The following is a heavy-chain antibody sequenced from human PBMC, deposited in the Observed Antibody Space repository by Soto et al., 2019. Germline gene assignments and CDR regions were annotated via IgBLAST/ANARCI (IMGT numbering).Heavy chain of an antibody. J-gene: IGHJ4*02. D-gene: IGHD6-19*01. CDR1: GYTLTELS. CDR2: FDPEDGET. Sequence: SVKVSCKVSGYTLTELSMHWVRQAPGKGLEWMGGFDPEDGETIYAQKFQGRVTMTEDTSTDTAYMELSSLRSEDTAVYYCATGPPPPIAVAMYYFDYWGQGTLVTVSS. CDR3: ATGPPPPIAVAMYYFDY. V-gene: IGHV1-24*01.